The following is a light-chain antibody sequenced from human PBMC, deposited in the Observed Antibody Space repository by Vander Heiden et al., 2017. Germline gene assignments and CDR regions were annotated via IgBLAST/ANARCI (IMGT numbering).Light chain of an antibody. CDR3: QQYGSSPGT. CDR2: GAS. J-gene: IGKJ1*01. Sequence: IVLTQSPGTLSLSPGDRATLSCRASQSVSSSYLAWYQQKPGQAPRLLNYGASSRAAGIPDRFSGSESGTDFTLTISRLEPEDFAVYYCQQYGSSPGTFGQGTKVEIK. V-gene: IGKV3-20*01. CDR1: QSVSSSY.